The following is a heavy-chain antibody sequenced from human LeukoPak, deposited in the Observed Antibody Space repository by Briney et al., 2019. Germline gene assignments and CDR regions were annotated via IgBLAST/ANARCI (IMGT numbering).Heavy chain of an antibody. CDR3: ARGWGGDNGGYWYFDV. D-gene: IGHD5-24*01. J-gene: IGHJ2*01. Sequence: SETLSLTCAVYGGSFSGYYWSWIRQPPGKGLEWIGEINHSGSTNYNPSLKSRVTISVDTSKNQFSLKLSSVTAADTAVYYCARGWGGDNGGYWYFDVWGRGTLVTVSS. CDR1: GGSFSGYY. V-gene: IGHV4-34*01. CDR2: INHSGST.